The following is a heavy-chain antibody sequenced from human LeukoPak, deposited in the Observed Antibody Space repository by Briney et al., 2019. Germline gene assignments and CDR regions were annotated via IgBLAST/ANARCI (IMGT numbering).Heavy chain of an antibody. CDR3: ARTCPGRGYSYGYGVDY. CDR2: INPNSGGT. Sequence: ASVKVSCKASGYTFTGYYMHWVRQAPGQGLEWMGWINPNSGGTNYAQKFQGRVTMTRDTSISTAYMELSRLRSDDTAVYYCARTCPGRGYSYGYGVDYWGQGTLVTVSS. V-gene: IGHV1-2*02. J-gene: IGHJ4*02. D-gene: IGHD5-18*01. CDR1: GYTFTGYY.